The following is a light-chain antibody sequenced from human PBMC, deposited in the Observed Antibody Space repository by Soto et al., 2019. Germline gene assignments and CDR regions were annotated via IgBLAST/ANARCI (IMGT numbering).Light chain of an antibody. V-gene: IGKV1-12*01. J-gene: IGKJ3*01. Sequence: DIKMTQSPSSVSASVGDSVTITCRASQGIGTWLAWYQQKPGQAPKLLIYGASRLQSGVPSRFSGSGSGTDFTLTITSLQPEDFATYYCHQADSLFNFGPGTKVDIK. CDR3: HQADSLFN. CDR2: GAS. CDR1: QGIGTW.